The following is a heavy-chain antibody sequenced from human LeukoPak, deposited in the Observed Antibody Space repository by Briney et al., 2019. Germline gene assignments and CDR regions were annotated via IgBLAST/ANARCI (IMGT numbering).Heavy chain of an antibody. D-gene: IGHD3-10*01. CDR3: AATGVRGVMWRNYYYGMDV. V-gene: IGHV1-58*01. CDR1: GFTFTSSA. Sequence: SVKVSCKASGFTFTSSAVQWVRQARGRRLEWIGWIVVGSGNTNYAQKLQERVTITRDMSTSTAYMELSSLRSEDTAVYYCAATGVRGVMWRNYYYGMDVWGQGTTVTVSS. CDR2: IVVGSGNT. J-gene: IGHJ6*02.